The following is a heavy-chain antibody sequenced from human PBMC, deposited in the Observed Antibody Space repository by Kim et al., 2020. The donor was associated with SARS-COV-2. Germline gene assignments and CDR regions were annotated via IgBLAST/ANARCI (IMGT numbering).Heavy chain of an antibody. CDR1: GGSFSGYY. CDR2: INHSGST. Sequence: SETLSLTCAVYGGSFSGYYWSWIRQPPGKGLEWIGEINHSGSTNYNPSLKSRVTISVETSKNQFSLMLSSVTAADTAVYYCARGTRQWLVRGPYYYYMDVWGKGTTVTVSS. D-gene: IGHD6-19*01. V-gene: IGHV4-34*01. J-gene: IGHJ6*03. CDR3: ARGTRQWLVRGPYYYYMDV.